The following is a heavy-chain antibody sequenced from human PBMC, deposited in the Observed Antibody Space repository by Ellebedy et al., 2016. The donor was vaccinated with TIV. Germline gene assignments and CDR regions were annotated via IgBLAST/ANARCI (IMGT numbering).Heavy chain of an antibody. J-gene: IGHJ3*02. D-gene: IGHD6-6*01. Sequence: GESLKISCVASRFSFSNYWIHWVRQVPGKGLVWVSRINSDGSGTSYADSVKGRFRISRDNAENTVSLQMNSLRAEDTAIYYCARDRWAEYTFDIWGQGTMVTVSS. V-gene: IGHV3-74*01. CDR2: INSDGSGT. CDR3: ARDRWAEYTFDI. CDR1: RFSFSNYW.